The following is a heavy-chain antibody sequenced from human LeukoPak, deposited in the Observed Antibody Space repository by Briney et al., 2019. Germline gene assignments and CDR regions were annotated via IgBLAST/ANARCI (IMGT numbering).Heavy chain of an antibody. V-gene: IGHV3-66*01. Sequence: GGSLRLSSAASGFTVSSNYMSWVRQAPGKGLEWVSIIYGADSTYYADSVKGRFTISRDNSKNTLYLQMNSLRAEDTAVYYCARSGFGVLYYYGMDVWGQGTTVTVSS. J-gene: IGHJ6*02. CDR1: GFTVSSNY. CDR3: ARSGFGVLYYYGMDV. CDR2: IYGADST. D-gene: IGHD3-10*01.